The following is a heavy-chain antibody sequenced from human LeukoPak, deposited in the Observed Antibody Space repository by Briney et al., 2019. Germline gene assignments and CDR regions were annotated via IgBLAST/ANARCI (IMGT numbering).Heavy chain of an antibody. CDR2: IYSGGST. J-gene: IGHJ4*02. CDR1: GFTVSSNY. D-gene: IGHD1-26*01. CDR3: ARLRDISGSWYYFDY. V-gene: IGHV3-53*01. Sequence: GGSLRLSCAASGFTVSSNYMSWVRQAPGKGLEWVSVIYSGGSTYYANSVKGRFTISRDNSKNTLYLQMNSLRAEDTAVYYCARLRDISGSWYYFDYWGQGTLVTVSS.